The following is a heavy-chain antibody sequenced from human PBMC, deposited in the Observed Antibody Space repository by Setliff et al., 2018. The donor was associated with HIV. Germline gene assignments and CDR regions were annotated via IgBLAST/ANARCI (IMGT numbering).Heavy chain of an antibody. D-gene: IGHD6-19*01. Sequence: SETLSLTCAASGYSINSGFSRAWIRQPPGQGPQWIGSIYQSGSIYYNSSLQSRVTISVDSSKNQSSLNLFSVTAADTAVYYCARPRRVRSRAWYWFDIWGQGTLVTVSS. CDR3: ARPRRVRSRAWYWFDI. J-gene: IGHJ5*02. V-gene: IGHV4-38-2*01. CDR2: IYQSGSI. CDR1: GYSINSGFS.